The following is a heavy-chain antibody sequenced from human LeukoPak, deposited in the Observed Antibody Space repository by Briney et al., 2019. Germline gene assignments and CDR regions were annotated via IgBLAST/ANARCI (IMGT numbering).Heavy chain of an antibody. Sequence: GASVKVSCKASGGTFISYAISWVRQAPGQGLEWMGGIIPIFGTANYAQKFQGRVTITTDESTSTAYMELSSLRSEDTAVYYCASAYGSGSYHYWGQGTLVTVSS. CDR3: ASAYGSGSYHY. CDR2: IIPIFGTA. J-gene: IGHJ4*02. CDR1: GGTFISYA. V-gene: IGHV1-69*05. D-gene: IGHD3-10*01.